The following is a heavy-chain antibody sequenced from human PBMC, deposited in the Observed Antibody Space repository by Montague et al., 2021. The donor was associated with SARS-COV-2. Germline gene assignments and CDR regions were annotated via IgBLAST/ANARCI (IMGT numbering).Heavy chain of an antibody. Sequence: TLSPTCTVSGGSISSGGYYWSWIRRHPGKGLEWIGYIYYSGSTYYXPSLESRVTISVDTSKNQFSLKLRSVTAADTAVYYCARDGGTVTTFLGVGYVRGGLNWFDPWGQGTLVTVSS. V-gene: IGHV4-31*03. CDR1: GGSISSGGYY. D-gene: IGHD4-17*01. CDR3: ARDGGTVTTFLGVGYVRGGLNWFDP. CDR2: IYYSGST. J-gene: IGHJ5*02.